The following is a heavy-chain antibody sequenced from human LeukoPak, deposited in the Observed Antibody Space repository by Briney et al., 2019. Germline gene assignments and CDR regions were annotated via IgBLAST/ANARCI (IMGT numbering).Heavy chain of an antibody. Sequence: GGSLRLSCAASGFTFSSYSMNWVRQAPGKGLEWVSYISSSSSSIYYADSVKGRFTISRDNAKNSLYLQMNSLRAEDTAVYYCARSYYYDSSGYYPANDYWGQGTLVTVSS. CDR2: ISSSSSSI. J-gene: IGHJ4*02. CDR1: GFTFSSYS. V-gene: IGHV3-48*04. CDR3: ARSYYYDSSGYYPANDY. D-gene: IGHD3-22*01.